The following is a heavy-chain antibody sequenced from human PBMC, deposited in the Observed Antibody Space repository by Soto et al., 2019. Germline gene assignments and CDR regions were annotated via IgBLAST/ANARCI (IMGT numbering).Heavy chain of an antibody. CDR1: GGSFSGYY. CDR3: AICLGGSYFVGSWLSY. D-gene: IGHD1-26*01. V-gene: IGHV4-34*01. J-gene: IGHJ4*02. Sequence: SETLSLTCAVYGGSFSGYYWSWIRQPPGKGLEWIGEINHSGSTNYNPSLKSRVTISVDTSKNQFSLKLSSVTAADTAVYYCAICLGGSYFVGSWLSYWGQGSPDPVSS. CDR2: INHSGST.